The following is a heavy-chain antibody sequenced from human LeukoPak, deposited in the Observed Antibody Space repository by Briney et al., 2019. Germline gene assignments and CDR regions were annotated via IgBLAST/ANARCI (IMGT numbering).Heavy chain of an antibody. V-gene: IGHV3-48*03. J-gene: IGHJ5*02. CDR3: AKDYSKTSYYGSGTYYRPNWFDP. Sequence: GGSLRLSCAASGFTFSSYEMNWVRQAPGKGLEWVSYISSSGSTIYYADSVKGRFTISRDNSKNTLYLQMNSLRAEDTAVYYCAKDYSKTSYYGSGTYYRPNWFDPWGQGTLVTVSS. D-gene: IGHD3-10*01. CDR2: ISSSGSTI. CDR1: GFTFSSYE.